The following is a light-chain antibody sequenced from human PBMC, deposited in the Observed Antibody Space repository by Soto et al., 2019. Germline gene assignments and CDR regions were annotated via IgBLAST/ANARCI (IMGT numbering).Light chain of an antibody. V-gene: IGLV2-14*03. CDR1: SSDVGAYNF. CDR3: SSYTSSSTHV. Sequence: QSALTQPASVSGSRGQSITISCTGTSSDVGAYNFVSWYQQHPGKLPKLMIFDVSRRPSGVSDLFAGSKSGNTASLTISGLQAEDEGDYYCSSYTSSSTHVFGSGTKLTVL. CDR2: DVS. J-gene: IGLJ1*01.